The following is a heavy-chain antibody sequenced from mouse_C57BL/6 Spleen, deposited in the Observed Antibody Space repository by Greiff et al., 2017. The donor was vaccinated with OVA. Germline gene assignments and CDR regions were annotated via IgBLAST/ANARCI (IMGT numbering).Heavy chain of an antibody. Sequence: QVQLQQPGAELVRPGSSVKLSCKASGYTFTSYWMHWVKQRPIQGLEWIGNIDPSDSETHYNQKFKDKATLTVDKSSSTAYMQLSSLTSEDSAVYYCARHYGSSYVGYFDGWGTGTTVTVSS. CDR2: IDPSDSET. D-gene: IGHD1-1*01. V-gene: IGHV1-52*01. J-gene: IGHJ1*03. CDR1: GYTFTSYW. CDR3: ARHYGSSYVGYFDG.